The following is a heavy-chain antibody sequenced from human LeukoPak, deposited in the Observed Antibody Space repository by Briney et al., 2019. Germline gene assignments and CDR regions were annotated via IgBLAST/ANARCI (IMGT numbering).Heavy chain of an antibody. J-gene: IGHJ4*02. Sequence: GGSLRLSCAASGFTFSSYAMTWVRQAPGKGPEWVAKISPDGGVSQYVDSVKGRFTISRDNSKNSLSLHMSSLRVEDTALYFCAKEEFWRFDFWGQGTLVTVS. CDR1: GFTFSSYA. CDR2: ISPDGGVS. V-gene: IGHV3-7*03. D-gene: IGHD1-1*01. CDR3: AKEEFWRFDF.